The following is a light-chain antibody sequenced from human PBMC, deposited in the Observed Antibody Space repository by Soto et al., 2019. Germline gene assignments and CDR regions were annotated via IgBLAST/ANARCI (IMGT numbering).Light chain of an antibody. CDR2: DAS. CDR1: QSISRW. V-gene: IGKV1-39*01. J-gene: IGKJ5*01. CDR3: QQSYRTPT. Sequence: DIQLTQSPSFLSASVGDRVTITCRASQSISRWLAWYQQKPGKAPKLLIYDASSLESGVPSRFSGSGSGTDYTLTISSLQPEDFATYYCQQSYRTPTFGQGTRLEIK.